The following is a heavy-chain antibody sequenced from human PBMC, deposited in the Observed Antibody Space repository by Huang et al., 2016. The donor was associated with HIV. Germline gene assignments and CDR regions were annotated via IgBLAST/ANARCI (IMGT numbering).Heavy chain of an antibody. CDR1: AFTFRSYA. D-gene: IGHD5-12*01. V-gene: IGHV3-23*01. J-gene: IGHJ5*02. CDR2: TSGSGGNT. CDR3: AKVASGYDFSARGSDWFDP. Sequence: EMQLLVSGGGLVQPGGSLRLSCAASAFTFRSYAMTWVRQAPGRGLEWVSGTSGSGGNTYYAESVKGRFTISRDNSKNTLYLQMNSLRAEDTAVYYCAKVASGYDFSARGSDWFDPWGQGTLVSVSS.